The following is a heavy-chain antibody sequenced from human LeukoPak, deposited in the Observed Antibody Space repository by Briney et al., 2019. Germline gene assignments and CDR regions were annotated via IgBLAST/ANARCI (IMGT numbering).Heavy chain of an antibody. D-gene: IGHD2-21*02. J-gene: IGHJ6*02. CDR1: GGSISSGGYY. CDR3: ARDPGWGGDSYYYYYYGMDV. CDR2: IYYSGST. V-gene: IGHV4-31*03. Sequence: SETLSLTCTVSGGSISSGGYYWSWIRQHPGKGLEWIGYIYYSGSTYYNPSLKSRVTISVDTSKNQFSLKLSSVTAADTAVYYCARDPGWGGDSYYYYYYGMDVWGQGTTVTVSS.